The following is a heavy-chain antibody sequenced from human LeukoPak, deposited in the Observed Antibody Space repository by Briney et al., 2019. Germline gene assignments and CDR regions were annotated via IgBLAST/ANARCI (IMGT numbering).Heavy chain of an antibody. CDR1: GFTFSSYG. V-gene: IGHV3-30*18. CDR2: ISHDGSNK. CDR3: AKDYYGSSTPL. D-gene: IGHD6-6*01. J-gene: IGHJ4*02. Sequence: GRSLRLSCAASGFTFSSYGMHWVRQAPGKGLEWVAVISHDGSNKYYADSVKGRFTIFRDNSKNTLYLQMNSLRAEDTAVYYCAKDYYGSSTPLWGQGTLVTVSS.